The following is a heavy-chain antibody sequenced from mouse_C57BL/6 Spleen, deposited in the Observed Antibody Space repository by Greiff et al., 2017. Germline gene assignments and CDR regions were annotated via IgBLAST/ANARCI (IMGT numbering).Heavy chain of an antibody. J-gene: IGHJ2*01. D-gene: IGHD2-5*01. CDR2: IDPEDGDT. CDR1: GFNIKDYY. V-gene: IGHV14-2*01. CDR3: ARDNVVTPDY. Sequence: EVQLQQSGAELVKPGASVKLSCTASGFNIKDYYMHWVKQRTEQGLEWIGRIDPEDGDTKYAPKFQGKDTITADTSSNTAYLQLSSLTSEDAAVYYYARDNVVTPDYWGQGTTLTVSS.